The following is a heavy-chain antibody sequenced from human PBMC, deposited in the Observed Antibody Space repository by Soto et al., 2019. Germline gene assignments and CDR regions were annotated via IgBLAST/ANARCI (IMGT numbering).Heavy chain of an antibody. CDR1: GFDFSNSW. J-gene: IGHJ6*02. CDR3: ARDKSYALDV. Sequence: EVQLVESGGGFVQPGGSLRLSCAASGFDFSNSWMHWVRQVPGKGLVWVSHINSDGSSTTYADSVKGRFTISRDNATTTVYLQLDSLRVDDTAVYYCARDKSYALDVWGQGTTVTVSS. D-gene: IGHD4-17*01. CDR2: INSDGSST. V-gene: IGHV3-74*03.